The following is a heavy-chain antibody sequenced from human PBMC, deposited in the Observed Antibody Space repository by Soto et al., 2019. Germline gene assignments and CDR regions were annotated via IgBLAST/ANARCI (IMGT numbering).Heavy chain of an antibody. V-gene: IGHV1-18*01. CDR2: ISTFNGET. CDR1: GYTFNTYG. CDR3: ARDVGYCSSSTCLIDH. J-gene: IGHJ4*02. Sequence: ASVKVSCKASGYTFNTYGISWVRQAPGQGLEWMGWISTFNGETRYAQKFQAGVTVTTDTSTTTGYMELRSLRSDDTAVYYCARDVGYCSSSTCLIDHWGQGTLVTVSS. D-gene: IGHD2-2*01.